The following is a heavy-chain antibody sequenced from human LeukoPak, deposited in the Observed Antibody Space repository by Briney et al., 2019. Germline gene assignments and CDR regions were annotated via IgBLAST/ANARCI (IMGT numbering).Heavy chain of an antibody. CDR1: GFTFGDYA. D-gene: IGHD2-2*01. V-gene: IGHV3-49*03. J-gene: IGHJ3*02. CDR2: IRSKAYGGTT. Sequence: GGSLRLSCTASGFTFGDYAMSWFRQAPGMGLEWVGFIRSKAYGGTTEYAASVKGRFTISRDDSKRIAYLQMNSLKTEDTAVYYCTRVVVVPAAHAFDIWGQGTMVTVSS. CDR3: TRVVVVPAAHAFDI.